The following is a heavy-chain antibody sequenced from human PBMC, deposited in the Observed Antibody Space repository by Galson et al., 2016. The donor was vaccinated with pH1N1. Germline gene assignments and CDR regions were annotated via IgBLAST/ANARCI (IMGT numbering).Heavy chain of an antibody. Sequence: QAPGKGLEWMGGFDPEDGETIYAQKFQGRVTMTEDTSTDTAYMELSSLRSEDTAVYYCATVIAAGYGMDVWGQGTTVTVSS. V-gene: IGHV1-24*01. J-gene: IGHJ6*02. CDR2: FDPEDGET. CDR3: ATVIAAGYGMDV. D-gene: IGHD6-13*01.